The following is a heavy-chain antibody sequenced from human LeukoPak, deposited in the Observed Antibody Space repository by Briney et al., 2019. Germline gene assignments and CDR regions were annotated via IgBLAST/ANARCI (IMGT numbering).Heavy chain of an antibody. CDR2: ISYDENKK. J-gene: IGHJ3*02. CDR3: ARDWGADI. V-gene: IGHV3-30*04. D-gene: IGHD3-16*01. Sequence: PGGSLRLSCAASGFTFSSYAMHWVRQAPGKGLEWVAIISYDENKKYYTDSVKGRFTISRDNSENTLYLQMISLRAEDTAVYYCARDWGADIWGQGTMVTVSS. CDR1: GFTFSSYA.